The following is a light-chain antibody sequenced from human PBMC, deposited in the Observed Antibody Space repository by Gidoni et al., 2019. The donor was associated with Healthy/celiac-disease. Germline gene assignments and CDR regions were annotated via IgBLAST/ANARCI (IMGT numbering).Light chain of an antibody. CDR3: QQSHGTPWT. J-gene: IGKJ1*01. CDR1: QNVDTF. CDR2: TAS. V-gene: IGKV1-39*01. Sequence: DIPMTQSPSSLSASVGDSVTITCRASQNVDTFLNWYQQTPGTAPKLLMSTASSLKSGVPSRFSGSASGTTFTLTISSLQPEDSATYFCQQSHGTPWTFGQGT.